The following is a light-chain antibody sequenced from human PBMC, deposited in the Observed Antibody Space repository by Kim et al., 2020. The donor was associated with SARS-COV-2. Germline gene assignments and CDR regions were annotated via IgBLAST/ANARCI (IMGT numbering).Light chain of an antibody. CDR3: QQHYTYPQT. CDR2: AAS. V-gene: IGKV1-8*01. Sequence: AIQLTQSPSSLSASTGDRVTITCRATLGISSYLAWYQQKPGKAPNLLIYAASTLQSGVPSRFSGSGSGTDFTLTISYLQPEDFATYYCQQHYTYPQTFGRGTKVDIK. CDR1: LGISSY. J-gene: IGKJ4*01.